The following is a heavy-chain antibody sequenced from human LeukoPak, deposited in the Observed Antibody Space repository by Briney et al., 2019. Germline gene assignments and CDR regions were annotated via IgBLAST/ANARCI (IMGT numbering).Heavy chain of an antibody. CDR2: ISIYNGNT. Sequence: ASVKVSCKASGYTFTSYGISWVRQAPGQGLEWMGWISIYNGNTDYAQKLRGRVTMTTDTSTSTAYLELRGLRSDDTAVYYCARITYDFWSGYYLPDDPWGQGTLVTVSS. CDR3: ARITYDFWSGYYLPDDP. CDR1: GYTFTSYG. J-gene: IGHJ5*02. D-gene: IGHD3-3*01. V-gene: IGHV1-18*01.